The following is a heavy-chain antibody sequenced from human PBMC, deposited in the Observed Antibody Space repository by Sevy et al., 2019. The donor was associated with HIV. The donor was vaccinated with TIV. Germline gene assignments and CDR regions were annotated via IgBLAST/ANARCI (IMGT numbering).Heavy chain of an antibody. CDR3: VRDRGDYAFFPSGY. Sequence: GGSLRLSCEGSGFNFGTHAIHWVRQPPGRGLEWVAVISYAGSHTYADSVKGRFNISRDNSKNTLYLQMNSLRHEDSAIYFCVRDRGDYAFFPSGYWGQGTQVTVSS. CDR2: ISYAGSHT. CDR1: GFNFGTHA. J-gene: IGHJ4*02. D-gene: IGHD4-17*01. V-gene: IGHV3-30-3*01.